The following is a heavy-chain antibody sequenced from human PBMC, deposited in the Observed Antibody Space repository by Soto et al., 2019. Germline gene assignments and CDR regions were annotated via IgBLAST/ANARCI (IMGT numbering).Heavy chain of an antibody. J-gene: IGHJ4*02. CDR2: IYDSGST. CDR3: ARLDSRGFFDS. Sequence: SETLSLTCTVSGGSISNYYWSWLRQPPGKGLEWIGYIYDSGSTNYSPSLKSRITMSVDTSKTQFSLRLSSVTAADTAVYYCARLDSRGFFDSWGQGTLVTVSS. V-gene: IGHV4-59*08. D-gene: IGHD3-22*01. CDR1: GGSISNYY.